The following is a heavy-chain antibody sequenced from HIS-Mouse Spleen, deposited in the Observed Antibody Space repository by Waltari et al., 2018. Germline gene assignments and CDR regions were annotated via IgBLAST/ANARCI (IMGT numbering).Heavy chain of an antibody. CDR3: ARDLHSSSWYADYYYGMDV. Sequence: QVQLVQSGAEVKKPGASVKVSCKASGYTFTSYGISWVRQAPGQGLEWMGWISAYNGNTNYAQKLQGRVTMTTDTSTSTAYMELRSLRSDDTAVYYCARDLHSSSWYADYYYGMDVWGQGTTVTVSS. V-gene: IGHV1-18*01. CDR1: GYTFTSYG. CDR2: ISAYNGNT. J-gene: IGHJ6*02. D-gene: IGHD6-13*01.